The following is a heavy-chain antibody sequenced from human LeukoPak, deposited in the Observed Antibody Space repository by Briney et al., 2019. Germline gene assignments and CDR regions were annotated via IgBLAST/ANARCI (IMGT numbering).Heavy chain of an antibody. V-gene: IGHV3-23*01. CDR3: AKVSIAADDAFDI. CDR1: GFTFSNFA. CDR2: ISGSGGST. Sequence: GGSLRLSCAASGFTFSNFAMSWVRQAPGKGLEWVSAISGSGGSTYYADSVKGRFTISRDNSKNTLYLQMNSLRAEDTAVYYCAKVSIAADDAFDIWGQGTMVTVSS. D-gene: IGHD6-25*01. J-gene: IGHJ3*02.